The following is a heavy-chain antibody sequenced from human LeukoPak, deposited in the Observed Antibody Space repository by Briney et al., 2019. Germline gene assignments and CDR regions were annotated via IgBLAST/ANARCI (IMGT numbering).Heavy chain of an antibody. V-gene: IGHV1-69*05. D-gene: IGHD2-21*02. J-gene: IGHJ6*03. CDR1: GGTFSSYA. Sequence: SVKVSCKASGGTFSSYAISWVRQAPGQGLEWMGGIIPIFGTANYAQKLQGRVTITTDESTSTAYMELSSLRSEDTAVYYCARASFATAKDYYYYYMDVWGKGTTVTVSS. CDR2: IIPIFGTA. CDR3: ARASFATAKDYYYYYMDV.